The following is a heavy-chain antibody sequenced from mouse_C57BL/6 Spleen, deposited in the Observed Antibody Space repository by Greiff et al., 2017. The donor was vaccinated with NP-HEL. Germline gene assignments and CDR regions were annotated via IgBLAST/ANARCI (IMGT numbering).Heavy chain of an antibody. Sequence: QVQLQQPGAELVKPGASVKMSCKASGYTFTSYWITWVKQRPGQGLEWIGDIYPGSGSTNYNEKFKSKATLTVDTSSSTAYMQLSSLTSEDSAVYYCARLPYYYGSSYVGFDYWGQGTTLTVSS. J-gene: IGHJ2*01. CDR3: ARLPYYYGSSYVGFDY. D-gene: IGHD1-1*01. CDR1: GYTFTSYW. CDR2: IYPGSGST. V-gene: IGHV1-55*01.